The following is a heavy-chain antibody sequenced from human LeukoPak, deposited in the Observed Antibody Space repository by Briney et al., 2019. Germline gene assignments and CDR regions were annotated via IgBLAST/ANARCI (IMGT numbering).Heavy chain of an antibody. V-gene: IGHV3-30*03. CDR1: GFTFSSYG. CDR2: ISYDGSNK. J-gene: IGHJ3*02. CDR3: ARGPSSSRPTGDTFHI. D-gene: IGHD1-1*01. Sequence: GGSLRLSCAASGFTFSSYGMHWVRQAPGKGLEWVAVISYDGSNKYYADSVKGRFTISRDNSKNTLYLQMNSLRAEDTAVYYCARGPSSSRPTGDTFHIWGQGTMVTVSS.